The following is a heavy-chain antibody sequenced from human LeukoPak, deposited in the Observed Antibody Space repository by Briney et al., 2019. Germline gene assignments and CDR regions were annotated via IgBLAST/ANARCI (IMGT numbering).Heavy chain of an antibody. Sequence: GGSLRLSCAASGFTFSSYSMNSVPQAPGKGLEWVSSISSSSSYIYYAGSVKGRFTISRDNAKNSLYLQMNSLRAEDTAVYYCARVVTIAVAGDEVAFDYWGQGTLVTVSS. CDR2: ISSSSSYI. V-gene: IGHV3-21*01. CDR3: ARVVTIAVAGDEVAFDY. J-gene: IGHJ4*02. CDR1: GFTFSSYS. D-gene: IGHD6-19*01.